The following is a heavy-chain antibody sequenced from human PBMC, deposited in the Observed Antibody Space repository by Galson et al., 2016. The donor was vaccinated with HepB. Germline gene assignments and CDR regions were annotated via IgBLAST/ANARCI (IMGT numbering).Heavy chain of an antibody. J-gene: IGHJ3*02. Sequence: SVKVSCKASGYTFTSYYIHWVRQAPGQGLEWMGIINPSGGGTTYAQKFQGRFTMTRDTSTSTVSMELSSLRSEDTAVYYCATVGRVGAMIHDAFDIWGQGTMVTVSS. CDR3: ATVGRVGAMIHDAFDI. CDR2: INPSGGGT. CDR1: GYTFTSYY. V-gene: IGHV1-46*01. D-gene: IGHD1-26*01.